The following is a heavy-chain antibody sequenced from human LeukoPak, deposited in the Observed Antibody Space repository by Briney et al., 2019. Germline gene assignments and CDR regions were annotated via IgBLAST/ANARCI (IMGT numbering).Heavy chain of an antibody. CDR3: ARRAGAYSHPYDY. Sequence: GGSLRLSCAASGFTFSSYAMSWVRQAPGKGLEWASAISGSGGSTHYSDSVKGRFTISRDNSKNTLYLQMNSLRAEDTAVYYCARRAGAYSHPYDYRGQGTLVTVSS. D-gene: IGHD4/OR15-4a*01. CDR2: ISGSGGST. J-gene: IGHJ4*02. CDR1: GFTFSSYA. V-gene: IGHV3-23*01.